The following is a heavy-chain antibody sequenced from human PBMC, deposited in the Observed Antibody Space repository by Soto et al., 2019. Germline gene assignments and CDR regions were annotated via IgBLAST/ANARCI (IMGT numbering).Heavy chain of an antibody. CDR2: ISYDGSNK. V-gene: IGHV3-30*18. CDR1: GFTFSSYG. D-gene: IGHD3-22*01. Sequence: VQLVESGGGVVQPGRSLRLSCAASGFTFSSYGMHWVRQAPGKGLEWVAVISYDGSNKYYADSVKGRFTISRDNSKNTLYLQMNSLRAEDTAVYYCAKDRGYYDSSGPAYYFDYWGQGTLVTVSS. CDR3: AKDRGYYDSSGPAYYFDY. J-gene: IGHJ4*02.